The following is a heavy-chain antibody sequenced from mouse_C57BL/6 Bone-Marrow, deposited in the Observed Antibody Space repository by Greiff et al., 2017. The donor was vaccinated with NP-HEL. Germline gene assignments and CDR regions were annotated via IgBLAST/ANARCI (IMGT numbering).Heavy chain of an antibody. J-gene: IGHJ2*01. CDR2: IDPENGDT. CDR3: TNDGYFDY. V-gene: IGHV14-4*01. CDR1: GFNIKDDY. D-gene: IGHD2-3*01. Sequence: EVQLQQSGAELVRPGASVKLSCTASGFNIKDDYMHWVKQRPEQGLEWIGWIDPENGDTEYASKFQGKATITADTSSNTAYLQLSSLTSEDTAVYYCTNDGYFDYWGQGTTLTVSS.